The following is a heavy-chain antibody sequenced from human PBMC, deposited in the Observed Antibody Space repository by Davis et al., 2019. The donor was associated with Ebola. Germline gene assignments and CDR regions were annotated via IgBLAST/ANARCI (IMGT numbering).Heavy chain of an antibody. CDR1: GYTFTGYS. V-gene: IGHV1-2*06. J-gene: IGHJ6*02. CDR3: ARDLGSSWEPYYYGMDV. CDR2: INPNIGVT. Sequence: AASVKVSCKASGYTFTGYSIHWVRQAPGQGLEWMGRINPNIGVTNYAQNVQGRVTMTTDTSTSTAYMELRSLRSDDTAVYYCARDLGSSWEPYYYGMDVWGQGTTVTVSS. D-gene: IGHD6-13*01.